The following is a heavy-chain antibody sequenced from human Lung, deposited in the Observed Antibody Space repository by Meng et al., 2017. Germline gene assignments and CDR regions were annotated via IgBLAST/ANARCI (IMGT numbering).Heavy chain of an antibody. V-gene: IGHV4-34*01. J-gene: IGHJ4*02. CDR3: ARGPTTMAHDFDY. CDR1: AGPFSDYY. D-gene: IGHD4-11*01. CDR2: INHSGST. Sequence: QVQLHRWGEGLLRPSEPLSPTRVGSAGPFSDYYWSWIRQPPGKGLEWIGEINHSGSTNYNPSLESRATISVDTSQNNLSLKLSSVTAADSAVYYCARGPTTMAHDFDYWGQGTLVTVSS.